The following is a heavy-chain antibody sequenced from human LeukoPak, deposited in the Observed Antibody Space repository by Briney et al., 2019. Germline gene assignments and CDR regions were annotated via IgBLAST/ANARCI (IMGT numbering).Heavy chain of an antibody. CDR3: TRLYCSGGSCYDLPDY. CDR2: INHSGST. J-gene: IGHJ4*02. D-gene: IGHD2-15*01. V-gene: IGHV4-34*01. CDR1: GGSFSGYY. Sequence: PSETLSLTCAVYGGSFSGYYWSWIRQPPGKGLEWIGEINHSGSTNYNPSLKSRVTISVDTSKNQFSLKLRSVTAADTAVYYCTRLYCSGGSCYDLPDYWGQGTLVTVSS.